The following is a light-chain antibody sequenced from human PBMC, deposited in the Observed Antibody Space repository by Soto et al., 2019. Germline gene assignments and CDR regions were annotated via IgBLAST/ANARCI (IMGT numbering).Light chain of an antibody. Sequence: EIVLTQSPGTLSLSPGERATLSCRASQSIASSYLTWYQHKPGQAPRLLIYGASSRATGIPDRFSGSGSGTDFTITISRLEPEDFAVYYCQQYGSSSYTFGQGTQLEIK. V-gene: IGKV3-20*01. J-gene: IGKJ2*01. CDR3: QQYGSSSYT. CDR1: QSIASSY. CDR2: GAS.